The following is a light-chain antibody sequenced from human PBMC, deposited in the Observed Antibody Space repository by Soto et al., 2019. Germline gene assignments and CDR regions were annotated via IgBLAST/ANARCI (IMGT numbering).Light chain of an antibody. CDR2: KND. CDR3: AAWDDSVGGPV. J-gene: IGLJ3*02. Sequence: QSVLTQPHSASGTPGQRVTISCSGSTSNLGSNFGYWYQQVPGTAPKLLIYKNDQRPSGVPDRFSGSKSGTSASLAIRGLRSEDEADYFCAAWDDSVGGPVFGGGTKLTVL. CDR1: TSNLGSNF. V-gene: IGLV1-47*01.